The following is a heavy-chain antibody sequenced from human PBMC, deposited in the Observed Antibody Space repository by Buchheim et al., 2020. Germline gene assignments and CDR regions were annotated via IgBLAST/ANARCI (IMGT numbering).Heavy chain of an antibody. CDR2: INPSGAGT. J-gene: IGHJ4*02. CDR3: ARDRGAAAGTSPGY. Sequence: QVQLVQSGAEVKKPGASVKVSCKASGYTFTSYYVHWVRQAPGQGLEWMGIINPSGAGTSCSQKFQGRVTMTRDTSTSQVTMELSSLRSEDTAVYYCARDRGAAAGTSPGYWGQGTL. CDR1: GYTFTSYY. V-gene: IGHV1-46*01. D-gene: IGHD6-13*01.